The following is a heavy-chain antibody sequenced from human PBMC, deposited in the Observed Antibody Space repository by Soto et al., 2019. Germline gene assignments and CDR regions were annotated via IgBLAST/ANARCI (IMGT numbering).Heavy chain of an antibody. J-gene: IGHJ3*02. CDR3: ARAAQWEPWAFDI. V-gene: IGHV3-30-3*01. Sequence: PGGSLRLSCAASGFTFSSYAMHWVRQAPGKGLEWVAVISYDGSNKYYADSVKGRFTISRDNSKNTLYLQMNSLRAEDTAVYYCARAAQWEPWAFDIWGQGTMVTVSS. D-gene: IGHD1-26*01. CDR1: GFTFSSYA. CDR2: ISYDGSNK.